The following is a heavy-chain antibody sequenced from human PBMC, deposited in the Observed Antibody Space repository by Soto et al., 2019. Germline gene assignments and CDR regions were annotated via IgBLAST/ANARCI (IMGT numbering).Heavy chain of an antibody. CDR1: EFSFSSYA. CDR2: ISFNGNTH. J-gene: IGHJ4*02. V-gene: IGHV3-30-3*01. D-gene: IGHD3-16*01. CDR3: ARTFDTLRYYFDS. Sequence: GGSLRLSCTASEFSFSSYAMHWIRQSPGKGLEWLAVISFNGNTHHYAASVKGRFTISRDNSKRILYLLMSVTGTENTAVYYGARTFDTLRYYFDSWGQGTSVTVSS.